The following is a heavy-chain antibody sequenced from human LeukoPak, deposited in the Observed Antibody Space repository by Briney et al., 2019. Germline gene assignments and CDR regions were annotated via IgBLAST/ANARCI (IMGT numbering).Heavy chain of an antibody. D-gene: IGHD5-18*01. V-gene: IGHV5-51*01. CDR2: ISPGDSDT. J-gene: IGHJ5*02. CDR3: ARQDTAMVTDWFDP. Sequence: GESLKISCKGSGYSFTSYWIGWVRQMPGKGLEWMGIISPGDSDTRYSPPFQGQVTISADKSISTASLQWSSLKASDTAMYYCARQDTAMVTDWFDPWGQGTLVTVSS. CDR1: GYSFTSYW.